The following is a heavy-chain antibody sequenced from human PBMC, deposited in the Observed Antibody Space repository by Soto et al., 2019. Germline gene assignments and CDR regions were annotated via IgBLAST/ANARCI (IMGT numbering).Heavy chain of an antibody. J-gene: IGHJ4*02. CDR1: GGSISSSNW. D-gene: IGHD6-19*01. CDR2: VYHTGST. Sequence: TSETLSLTCAVSGGSISSSNWWSWVRQPPGKGLEWIGEVYHTGSTNYNPSLKSRVTISVDKSKNQFSLKLTSVTAADTAVYYCARTPSSGWYDYFDYWGQGTLVTVSS. CDR3: ARTPSSGWYDYFDY. V-gene: IGHV4-4*02.